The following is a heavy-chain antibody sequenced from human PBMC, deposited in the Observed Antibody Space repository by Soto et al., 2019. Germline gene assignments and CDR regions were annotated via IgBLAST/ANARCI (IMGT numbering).Heavy chain of an antibody. CDR3: ARGLITVSQYSGGWYYFDS. CDR1: GGSFSGYI. CDR2: INHSGSA. J-gene: IGHJ4*02. V-gene: IGHV4-34*01. Sequence: ETLSLTCDVYGGSFSGYIWTWIRQTPGKGLQWIGQINHSGSANYNPSLKSRVTISVHTSNSQFSLELSSVTAADTAVYYCARGLITVSQYSGGWYYFDSWGQGTQVTVPQ. D-gene: IGHD3-22*01.